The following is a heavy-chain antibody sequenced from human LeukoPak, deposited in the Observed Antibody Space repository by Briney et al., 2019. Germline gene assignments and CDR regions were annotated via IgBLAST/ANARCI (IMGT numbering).Heavy chain of an antibody. CDR2: VNRDGSET. J-gene: IGHJ4*02. Sequence: PGGSLRLSCAASGFALSSHWMTWVRQVPGRGPEWVANVNRDGSETYYLDSVKGRFTISKDNARNSLYLQMNSLRAEGTALYHCARNNGMDVWGQGILVTVSS. CDR1: GFALSSHW. D-gene: IGHD2-8*01. V-gene: IGHV3-7*03. CDR3: ARNNGMDV.